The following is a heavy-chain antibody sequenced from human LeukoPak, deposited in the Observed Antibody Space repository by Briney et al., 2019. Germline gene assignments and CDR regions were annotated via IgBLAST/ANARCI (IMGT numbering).Heavy chain of an antibody. V-gene: IGHV4-39*01. CDR2: VYDSGST. D-gene: IGHD6-19*01. CDR1: GDSISSSSYF. Sequence: SGTLSLTCTVSGDSISSSSYFWGWIRQPPGKGLEWIGSVYDSGSTYYNPSLKSRVTISVDTSKNQFSLKLSSVTAADTAVFYCARLPPTESSGWGRPFDYWGQGTLVTVSS. J-gene: IGHJ4*02. CDR3: ARLPPTESSGWGRPFDY.